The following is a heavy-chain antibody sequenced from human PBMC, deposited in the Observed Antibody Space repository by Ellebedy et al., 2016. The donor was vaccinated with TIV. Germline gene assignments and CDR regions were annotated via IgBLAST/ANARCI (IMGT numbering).Heavy chain of an antibody. CDR2: IKTTTGGWAT. V-gene: IGHV3-15*07. J-gene: IGHJ4*02. D-gene: IGHD2-2*01. CDR1: GFTFSNAW. Sequence: GESLKISCAASGFTFSNAWVNWVRQAPGKGLEWVGRIKTTTGGWATDYAAPVKGRFAISRDDSKNTLYLQMNSLKIEDTAVYYCTTELCSSSCYPGNYWGQGTLVTVSS. CDR3: TTELCSSSCYPGNY.